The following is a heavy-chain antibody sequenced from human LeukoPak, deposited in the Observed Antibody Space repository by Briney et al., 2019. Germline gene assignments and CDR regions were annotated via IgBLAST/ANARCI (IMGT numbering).Heavy chain of an antibody. CDR1: GFTFSSCG. CDR3: AKGAFGCSSTSCYPYYYYGMDV. J-gene: IGHJ6*04. D-gene: IGHD2-2*01. V-gene: IGHV3-30*18. Sequence: GGSLRLSCAASGFTFSSCGMHWVRQTPGKGLEWVAVISYDGSNKYYADSVKGRFTISRDNSKNTLYLQMNSLRAEDTAVYYCAKGAFGCSSTSCYPYYYYGMDVWGKGTTVTVSS. CDR2: ISYDGSNK.